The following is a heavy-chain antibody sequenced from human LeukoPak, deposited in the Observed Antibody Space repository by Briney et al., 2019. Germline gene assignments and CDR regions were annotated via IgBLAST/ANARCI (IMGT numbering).Heavy chain of an antibody. Sequence: ASVKVSCKASGYTFTSYDINWVRQATGQGLEWMGWINPNSGGTNYAQKFQGRVTMTRETSISTAYMELSSLRSDDTAVYYCARGKATAMVRGRGGWFDPWGQGTLVTVSS. J-gene: IGHJ5*02. D-gene: IGHD5-18*01. CDR1: GYTFTSYD. V-gene: IGHV1-2*02. CDR2: INPNSGGT. CDR3: ARGKATAMVRGRGGWFDP.